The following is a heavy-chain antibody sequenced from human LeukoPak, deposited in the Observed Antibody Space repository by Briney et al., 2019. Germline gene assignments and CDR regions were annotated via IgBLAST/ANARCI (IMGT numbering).Heavy chain of an antibody. V-gene: IGHV4-39*01. CDR3: ARLGDDTYYGFWSGYGGYFDH. D-gene: IGHD3-3*01. CDR2: IYYSGST. J-gene: IGHJ4*02. CDR1: GGSISSGDYY. Sequence: SETLSLTCTVSGGSISSGDYYWSWIRQPPGKGLEWIGSIYYSGSTYYNPSLKSRATISVVTSKNQFCLKLSSVTAADTAVYYCARLGDDTYYGFWSGYGGYFDHWGQGTLVTVSS.